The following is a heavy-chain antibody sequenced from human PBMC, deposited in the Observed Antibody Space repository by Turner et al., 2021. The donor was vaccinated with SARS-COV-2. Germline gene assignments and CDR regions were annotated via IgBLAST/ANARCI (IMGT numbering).Heavy chain of an antibody. D-gene: IGHD6-19*01. CDR2: ISYDGSNK. CDR1: GFTFSSYA. CDR3: ARDRSGWYLDY. V-gene: IGHV3-30*04. J-gene: IGHJ4*02. Sequence: QVQLVESGGGVVQPGGSLSLSCAASGFTFSSYAMHWVRQAPGKGLEWVAVISYDGSNKFYADSVKGRFTISRDNSKNTLYLQMNSLRVEDTAVYYCARDRSGWYLDYWGQGTLVTVSS.